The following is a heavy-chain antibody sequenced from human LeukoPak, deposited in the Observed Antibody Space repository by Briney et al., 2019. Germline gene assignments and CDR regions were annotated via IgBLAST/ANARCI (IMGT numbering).Heavy chain of an antibody. CDR2: ISYDGSNK. CDR1: GFTFSSYA. CDR3: AKDANDYGDYDLDY. J-gene: IGHJ4*02. V-gene: IGHV3-30*04. Sequence: GRSLRLSCAASGFTFSSYAMHWVRQAPGKGLEWVAVISYDGSNKYYADSVKGRFTISRDNSKNTLYLQMNSLRAEDTAVYYCAKDANDYGDYDLDYWGQGTLVTVSS. D-gene: IGHD4-17*01.